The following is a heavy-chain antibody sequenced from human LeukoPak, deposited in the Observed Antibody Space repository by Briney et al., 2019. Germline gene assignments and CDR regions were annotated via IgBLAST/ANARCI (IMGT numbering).Heavy chain of an antibody. D-gene: IGHD3-22*01. CDR3: ARDHETYDSSGYGAFDI. J-gene: IGHJ3*02. V-gene: IGHV4-31*03. Sequence: SQTLSLTCTVSGGSISSGGYYWSWIRQHPGKGLEWIRYIYYSGSTYYNPSLKSRVTISVDTSKNQFSLKLSSVTAADTAVYYCARDHETYDSSGYGAFDIWGQGTMVTVSS. CDR2: IYYSGST. CDR1: GGSISSGGYY.